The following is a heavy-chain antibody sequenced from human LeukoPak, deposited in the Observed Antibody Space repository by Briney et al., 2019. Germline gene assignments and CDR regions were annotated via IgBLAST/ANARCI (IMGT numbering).Heavy chain of an antibody. Sequence: SETLSLTCTVSGGSISSGGYYWSWIRQHPGKGLEWIGYIYYSGSTNYNPSLKSRVTISVDTSKNQFSLKLSSVTAADTAVYYCARRGYSYGPDAFDIWGQGTLVTVSS. J-gene: IGHJ3*02. D-gene: IGHD5-18*01. CDR3: ARRGYSYGPDAFDI. V-gene: IGHV4-61*08. CDR2: IYYSGST. CDR1: GGSISSGGYY.